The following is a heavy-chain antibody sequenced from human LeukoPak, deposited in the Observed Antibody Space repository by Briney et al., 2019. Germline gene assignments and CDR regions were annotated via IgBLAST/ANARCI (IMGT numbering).Heavy chain of an antibody. CDR3: AKDRRGSSAWFDP. D-gene: IGHD1-26*01. Sequence: GGSLRLSCAASGFTFSSYGMHWVRQAPGEGLEWVAFIRYDGSNKYYADSVKGRFTISRDNSKNTLYLQMNSLRAEDTTVYYCAKDRRGSSAWFDPWGQGTLVTVSS. J-gene: IGHJ5*02. CDR1: GFTFSSYG. V-gene: IGHV3-30*02. CDR2: IRYDGSNK.